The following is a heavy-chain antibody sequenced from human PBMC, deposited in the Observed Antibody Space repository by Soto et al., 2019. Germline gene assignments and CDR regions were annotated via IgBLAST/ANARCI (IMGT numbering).Heavy chain of an antibody. CDR1: GASIRSTDYY. D-gene: IGHD2-21*02. V-gene: IGHV4-30-4*01. CDR2: VYYTGSP. CDR3: VRTARQGAVAPHWFDR. J-gene: IGHJ5*02. Sequence: SETLSLTCTVSGASIRSTDYYWSWIRQAPGKGLEWIGYVYYTGSPYYNPSLRSRLTISVDTSKNQFSLKLTSVTAAETAVYYCVRTARQGAVAPHWFDRWGQGTQVTVSS.